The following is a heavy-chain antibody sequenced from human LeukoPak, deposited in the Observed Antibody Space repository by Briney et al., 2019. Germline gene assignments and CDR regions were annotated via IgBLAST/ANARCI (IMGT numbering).Heavy chain of an antibody. J-gene: IGHJ6*02. CDR1: GFTFSSYS. D-gene: IGHD3-22*01. CDR2: ISSSSSTI. V-gene: IGHV3-48*04. Sequence: PGGSLRLSCAASGFTFSSYSMNWVRQAPGKGLEWVSYISSSSSTIYYADSVKGRFTISRDNAKNSLYLQMNSLRAEDTAVYYCARDLGSSGYYSFYYYYGMDVWGQGTTVTVSS. CDR3: ARDLGSSGYYSFYYYYGMDV.